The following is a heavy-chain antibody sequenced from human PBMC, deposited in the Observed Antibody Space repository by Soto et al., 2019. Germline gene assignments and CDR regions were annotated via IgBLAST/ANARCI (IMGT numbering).Heavy chain of an antibody. Sequence: QVQLVQSGAEVKKPGASVKVSCKASGYTFTNSGISWVRQAPGQGLEWLGWISTDNGNTNYAQLLQRRVSMTTDTSTSTAYMELRSLRSDDMAVYYCARDQGITTCGVYSMYYSGMDVWGQGTTVTVSS. CDR2: ISTDNGNT. V-gene: IGHV1-18*03. CDR1: GYTFTNSG. CDR3: ARDQGITTCGVYSMYYSGMDV. D-gene: IGHD3-3*01. J-gene: IGHJ6*02.